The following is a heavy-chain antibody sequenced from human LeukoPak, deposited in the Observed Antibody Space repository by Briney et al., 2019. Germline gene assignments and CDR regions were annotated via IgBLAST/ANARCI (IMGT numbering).Heavy chain of an antibody. CDR3: AREAFTTVTSATDAFDI. V-gene: IGHV1-2*02. CDR2: INPNSGGT. Sequence: ASVKVSCKASGGTFSRYAISWVRQAPGQGLEWMGWINPNSGGTNYAQKFQGRVTMTRDTSISTAYMELSRLRSDGTAVYYCAREAFTTVTSATDAFDIWGQGTMVTVS. J-gene: IGHJ3*02. D-gene: IGHD4-17*01. CDR1: GGTFSRYA.